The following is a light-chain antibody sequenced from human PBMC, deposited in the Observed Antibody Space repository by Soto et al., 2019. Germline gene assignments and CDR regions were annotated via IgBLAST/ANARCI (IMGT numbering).Light chain of an antibody. CDR3: NSVTTSSALL. Sequence: QSALTQPASVSGFPGQSITISCTGTGSDIGAYNYVSWYQHHPGKAPKLLIHEVTNRPSGVARRFSGSKSGNTSSLTISGLRAEDEAYYYCNSVTTSSALLFGGGTQLTVL. V-gene: IGLV2-14*01. CDR2: EVT. J-gene: IGLJ2*01. CDR1: GSDIGAYNY.